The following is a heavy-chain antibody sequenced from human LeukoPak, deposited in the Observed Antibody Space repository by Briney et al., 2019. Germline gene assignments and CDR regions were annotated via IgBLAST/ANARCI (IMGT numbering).Heavy chain of an antibody. D-gene: IGHD2-2*01. CDR2: INHSGST. CDR3: ARGLGKVVVVPAAMMDV. CDR1: GGSFSGYY. V-gene: IGHV4-34*01. Sequence: SETLSLTCAVYGGSFSGYYWSWIRQPPGKGLEWIGEINHSGSTNYNPSLKSRVTISVDTSKNQFSLKLSSVTAADTAVYYCARGLGKVVVVPAAMMDVWGKGTTVTVSS. J-gene: IGHJ6*04.